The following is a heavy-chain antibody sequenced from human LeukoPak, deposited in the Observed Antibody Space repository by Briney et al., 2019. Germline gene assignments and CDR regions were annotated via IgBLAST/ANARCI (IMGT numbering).Heavy chain of an antibody. CDR1: GFAFSTYW. J-gene: IGHJ4*02. V-gene: IGHV3-66*01. D-gene: IGHD6-19*01. Sequence: GGSLRLSCAASGFAFSTYWMSWVRQAPGKGLEWVSVIYSGGSTYYADSVKGRFTISRDNSKNTLYLQMNSLRAEDTAVYYCAREVSSGWPFDYWGQGTLVTVSS. CDR2: IYSGGST. CDR3: AREVSSGWPFDY.